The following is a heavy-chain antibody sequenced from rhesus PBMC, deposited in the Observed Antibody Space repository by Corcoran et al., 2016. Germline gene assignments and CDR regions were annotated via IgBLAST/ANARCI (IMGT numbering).Heavy chain of an antibody. V-gene: IGHV4-169*01. J-gene: IGHJ4*01. CDR1: GGSISSSY. CDR2: IYGSGSST. Sequence: QLQLQESGPGLVKPSETLSVTCAVSGGSISSSYWSWIRQAPGKGLEWIGYIYGSGSSTNYNPSLKSRVTLSVDTSKNQFSLKLSSVTAADTAVDYCASLDYWGQGVLVTVSS. CDR3: ASLDY.